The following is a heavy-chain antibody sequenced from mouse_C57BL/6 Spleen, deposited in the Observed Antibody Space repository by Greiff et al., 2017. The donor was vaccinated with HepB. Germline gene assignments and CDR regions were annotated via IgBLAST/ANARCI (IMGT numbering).Heavy chain of an antibody. CDR3: ARQGDYGSSPAWFAY. D-gene: IGHD1-1*01. V-gene: IGHV5-9*01. CDR1: GFTFSSYT. CDR2: ISGGGGNT. Sequence: EVNVVESGGGLVKPGGSLKLSCAASGFTFSSYTMSWVRQTPEKRLEWVATISGGGGNTYYPDSVKGRFTISRDNAKNTLYLQMSSLRSEDTALYYCARQGDYGSSPAWFAYWGQGTLVTVSA. J-gene: IGHJ3*01.